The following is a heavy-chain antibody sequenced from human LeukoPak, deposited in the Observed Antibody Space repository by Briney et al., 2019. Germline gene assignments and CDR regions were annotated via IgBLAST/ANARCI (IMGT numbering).Heavy chain of an antibody. CDR3: ARDGEYGSGSYSTDYFDY. Sequence: GASVKVSCKASGYTFTGYYMHWVRQAPGQGLEWMGWINPNSGGTNYAQKFQGRVTMTRDTSISTAYMDLSRLRSDDTAVYYCARDGEYGSGSYSTDYFDYWGQGTLVTVSS. CDR2: INPNSGGT. CDR1: GYTFTGYY. D-gene: IGHD3-10*01. J-gene: IGHJ4*02. V-gene: IGHV1-2*02.